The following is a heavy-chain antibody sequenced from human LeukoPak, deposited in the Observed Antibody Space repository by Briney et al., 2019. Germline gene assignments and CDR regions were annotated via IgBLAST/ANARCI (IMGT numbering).Heavy chain of an antibody. CDR3: ARGGFVYFYWYFDL. CDR1: GGSISSYY. V-gene: IGHV4-59*01. J-gene: IGHJ2*01. CDR2: IYYSGST. D-gene: IGHD3-10*01. Sequence: PSETLSLTCTVSGGSISSYYWSWIRQPPGKGLEWIGYIYYSGSTNYNPSLKSRVTISVDTSKNQFSLKLSSVTAADTAVYYCARGGFVYFYWYFDLWGRGTLVTVSS.